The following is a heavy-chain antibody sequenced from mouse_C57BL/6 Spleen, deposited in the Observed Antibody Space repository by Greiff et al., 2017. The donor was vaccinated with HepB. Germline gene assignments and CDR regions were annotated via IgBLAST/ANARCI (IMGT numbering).Heavy chain of an antibody. J-gene: IGHJ3*01. V-gene: IGHV10-1*01. D-gene: IGHD2-4*01. CDR2: IRSKSNNYAT. CDR1: GFSFNTYA. Sequence: EVMLVESGGGLVQPKGSLKLSCAASGFSFNTYAMNWVRQAPGKGLEWVARIRSKSNNYATYYADSVKDRFTISRDDSESMLYLQMNNLKTEDTAMYYCVSPYDYDEFAYWGQGTLVTVSA. CDR3: VSPYDYDEFAY.